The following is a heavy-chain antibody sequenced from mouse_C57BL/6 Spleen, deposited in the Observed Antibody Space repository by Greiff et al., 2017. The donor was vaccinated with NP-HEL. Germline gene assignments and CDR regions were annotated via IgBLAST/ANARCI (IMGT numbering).Heavy chain of an antibody. Sequence: DVMLVESGGGLVKPGGSLKLSCAASGFTFSSYTMSWVRQTPEKRLEWVATISGGGGNTYYPDSVKGRFTISRDNAKNTLYLQMSSLRSEDTALYYCAREVLRYYAMDYWGQGTSVTVSS. D-gene: IGHD1-1*01. V-gene: IGHV5-9*01. CDR2: ISGGGGNT. CDR3: AREVLRYYAMDY. CDR1: GFTFSSYT. J-gene: IGHJ4*01.